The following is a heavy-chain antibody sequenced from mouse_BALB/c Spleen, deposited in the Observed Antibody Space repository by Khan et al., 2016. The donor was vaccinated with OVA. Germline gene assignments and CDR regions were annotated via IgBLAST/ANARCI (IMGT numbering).Heavy chain of an antibody. J-gene: IGHJ3*01. CDR2: ISSGSSTI. D-gene: IGHD1-1*01. CDR3: TRDYYGSSYVAY. CDR1: GFTFSNFG. Sequence: EVELVESGGDLVQPGGSRKLSCAASGFTFSNFGMHWFRQAPEKGLEWVAYISSGSSTIYYADTVKGRFTISRDNPKNTLFLQMTSLRSEDTAMYYCTRDYYGSSYVAYWGQGTLVTVSA. V-gene: IGHV5-17*02.